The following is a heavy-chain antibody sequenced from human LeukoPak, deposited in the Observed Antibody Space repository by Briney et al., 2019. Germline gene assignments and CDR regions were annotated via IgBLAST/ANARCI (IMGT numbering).Heavy chain of an antibody. CDR3: ARTRMNYYDNPGFDY. CDR1: GYTFTGYY. V-gene: IGHV1-69*05. CDR2: IIPIFGTA. D-gene: IGHD3-22*01. J-gene: IGHJ4*02. Sequence: GASVKVSCKASGYTFTGYYMHWVRQAPGQGLEWMGGIIPIFGTANYAQKFQGRVTITTDESTSTAYMELSSLRSEDTAVYYCARTRMNYYDNPGFDYWGQGTLVTVSS.